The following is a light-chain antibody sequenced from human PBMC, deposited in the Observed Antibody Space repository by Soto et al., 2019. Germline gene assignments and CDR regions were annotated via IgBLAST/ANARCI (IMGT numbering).Light chain of an antibody. CDR2: GAS. CDR3: QQYGSPHLIT. V-gene: IGKV3-20*01. Sequence: EILFTQSPGTLSLSPGERATLSCRASQSVSSSYLAWYQQKPGQAPRLLIYGASSRANGIPDRFSGSGSGADFTLTISRLEPEDFAVYYCQQYGSPHLITFGQGTRLEIK. J-gene: IGKJ5*01. CDR1: QSVSSSY.